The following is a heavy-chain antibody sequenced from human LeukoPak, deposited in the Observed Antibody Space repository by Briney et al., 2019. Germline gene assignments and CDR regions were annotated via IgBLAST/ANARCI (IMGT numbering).Heavy chain of an antibody. Sequence: GGSLRLSCAASGFTFDDYAMHWVRQAPGKGLEWVSLISGDGGSTYYADSVKGRFTISRDNSKNSLYLQMNSLRTEDTALYYCAKDNYDILTGPFDYRGQETLVTVSS. D-gene: IGHD3-9*01. CDR2: ISGDGGST. V-gene: IGHV3-43*02. CDR1: GFTFDDYA. CDR3: AKDNYDILTGPFDY. J-gene: IGHJ4*02.